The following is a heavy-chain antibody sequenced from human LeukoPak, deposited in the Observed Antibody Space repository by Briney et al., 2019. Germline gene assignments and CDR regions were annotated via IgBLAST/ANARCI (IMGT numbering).Heavy chain of an antibody. Sequence: PGRSLRLSCAASGFTFSSYAMSWVRQAPGKGLEWVSAISGGGDITYYADSVKGRFTISRDNSKDTLFLQMHSLRPGDTAVYYCVREDTPATANYWGQGTLVTISS. V-gene: IGHV3-23*01. D-gene: IGHD2-21*02. CDR2: ISGGGDIT. CDR1: GFTFSSYA. CDR3: VREDTPATANY. J-gene: IGHJ4*02.